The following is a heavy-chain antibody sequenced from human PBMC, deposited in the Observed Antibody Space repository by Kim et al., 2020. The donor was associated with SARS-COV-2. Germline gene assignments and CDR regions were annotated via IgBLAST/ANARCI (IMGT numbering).Heavy chain of an antibody. CDR1: GGSFSGYQ. Sequence: SETLSLTCAVYGGSFSGYQWSWIRQSPGKGLEWIGQINDSGSTNYNPSLKSRVTISVDTSKIQFSLKLTSVTAADTAVYYCARGVPGYWGQGTLVTVSS. CDR2: INDSGST. CDR3: ARGVPGY. V-gene: IGHV4-34*01. J-gene: IGHJ4*02.